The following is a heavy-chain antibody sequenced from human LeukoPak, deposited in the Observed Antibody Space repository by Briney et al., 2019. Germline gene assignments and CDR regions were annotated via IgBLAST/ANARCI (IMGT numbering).Heavy chain of an antibody. J-gene: IGHJ4*02. D-gene: IGHD2-21*02. Sequence: KSSETLSLTCAVSAYSIISGYYWGWIRQPPGKGLEWIGSIHHGGSTYYNPSLKSRITISIDRSKNQFSLKLNSVTAADSAVYYCATNVTYSFDNWGQGTLVTVSS. V-gene: IGHV4-38-2*01. CDR1: AYSIISGYY. CDR3: ATNVTYSFDN. CDR2: IHHGGST.